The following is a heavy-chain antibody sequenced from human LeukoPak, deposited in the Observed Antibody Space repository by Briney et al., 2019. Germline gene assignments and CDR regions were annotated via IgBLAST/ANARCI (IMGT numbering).Heavy chain of an antibody. CDR3: ARDIRYSSSWYPGELDY. CDR2: INPNSGGT. Sequence: ASVKVSCKASGYTFTGYYMHWVRQAPGQGLEWMGWINPNSGGTNYAQKFQGRVTMTRDTSISTAYMELSRLRSDDTAVYYCARDIRYSSSWYPGELDYWGQGTLVTVSS. V-gene: IGHV1-2*02. J-gene: IGHJ4*02. CDR1: GYTFTGYY. D-gene: IGHD6-13*01.